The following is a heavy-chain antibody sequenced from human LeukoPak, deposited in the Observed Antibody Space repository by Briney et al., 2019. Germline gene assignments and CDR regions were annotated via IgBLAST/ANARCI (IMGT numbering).Heavy chain of an antibody. Sequence: PGGSLRLSCVASGFTFSSYGMHWVRQAPGKGLEWVAVISYDGSNKYYVESVKGRFTISRDNSKNTLSLQMNSLRAEDTAVYYCAREADCSGGSCYRGAFDIWGQGTMVTVSS. CDR2: ISYDGSNK. D-gene: IGHD2-15*01. V-gene: IGHV3-30*03. J-gene: IGHJ3*02. CDR3: AREADCSGGSCYRGAFDI. CDR1: GFTFSSYG.